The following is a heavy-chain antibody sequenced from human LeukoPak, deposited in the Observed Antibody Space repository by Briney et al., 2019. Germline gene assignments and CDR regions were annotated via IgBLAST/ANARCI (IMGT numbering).Heavy chain of an antibody. D-gene: IGHD5-24*01. Sequence: SETLSLTCTVSGGSISSYYWSWIRQSPGKGLEWIGNIFDNGSTNYNPSLKSRVTISVDTSKDQFSLKLSSVTAADTAVYYCARGDREVNYYYYYMDVWGKGTTVTVSS. CDR3: ARGDREVNYYYYYMDV. CDR1: GGSISSYY. CDR2: IFDNGST. V-gene: IGHV4-59*01. J-gene: IGHJ6*03.